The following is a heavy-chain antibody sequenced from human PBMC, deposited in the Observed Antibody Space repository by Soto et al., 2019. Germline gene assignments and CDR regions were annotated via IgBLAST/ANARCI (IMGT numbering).Heavy chain of an antibody. Sequence: EVQLVETGGGLIQPGGSLRLSCAASGFTVSSNYMSWVRQAPGKGLEWVSVIYSGGSTYYADSVKGRFTISRDNSKNTLYLQMNSLRAEDTAVYYCARGRHDYSGSYWGFELPFDYWGQGTLVTVSS. CDR3: ARGRHDYSGSYWGFELPFDY. V-gene: IGHV3-53*02. CDR2: IYSGGST. CDR1: GFTVSSNY. J-gene: IGHJ4*02. D-gene: IGHD1-26*01.